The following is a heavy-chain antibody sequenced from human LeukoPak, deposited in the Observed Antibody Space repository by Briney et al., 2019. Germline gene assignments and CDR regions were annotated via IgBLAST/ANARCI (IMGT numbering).Heavy chain of an antibody. CDR2: IDHSGST. V-gene: IGHV4-34*01. Sequence: SETLSLTCAVYGGSFSGYYWTWIRQPPGKGPERIGKIDHSGSTNYNPSLKSRVTISVATPKNQISLDLSSVTAADTAVYYCARGRYCNSTNCPFVGGFYYMDVWGKGTTVTVSS. CDR3: ARGRYCNSTNCPFVGGFYYMDV. J-gene: IGHJ6*03. CDR1: GGSFSGYY. D-gene: IGHD2/OR15-2a*01.